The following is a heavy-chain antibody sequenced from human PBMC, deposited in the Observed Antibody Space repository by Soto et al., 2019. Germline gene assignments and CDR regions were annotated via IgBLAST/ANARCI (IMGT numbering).Heavy chain of an antibody. J-gene: IGHJ4*02. CDR2: IYYSGST. CDR1: GGSISSYY. D-gene: IGHD2-21*02. V-gene: IGHV4-59*08. CDR3: ARGRGALRDY. Sequence: PSETLSLTCTVSGGSISSYYWSWIRQPPGKGLEWIGYIYYSGSTNYNPSLKSRVTISVDTSKNQFSLKLSSVTAADTAVYYCARGRGALRDYWGQGTLVTVSS.